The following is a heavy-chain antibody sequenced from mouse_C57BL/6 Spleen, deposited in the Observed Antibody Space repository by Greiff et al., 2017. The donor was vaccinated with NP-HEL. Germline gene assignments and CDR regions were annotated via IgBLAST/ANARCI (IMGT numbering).Heavy chain of an antibody. V-gene: IGHV1-52*01. Sequence: QVQLQQPGAELVRPGSSVKLSCKASGYTFTSYWMHWVKQRPIQGLEWIGNIDPSDSETHYNQKFKDKATLTVDKSSSTAYMQLSSLTSEDSAVYYCARRGDDYDYYAMDYWGQGTSVTVSS. J-gene: IGHJ4*01. CDR1: GYTFTSYW. CDR2: IDPSDSET. D-gene: IGHD2-4*01. CDR3: ARRGDDYDYYAMDY.